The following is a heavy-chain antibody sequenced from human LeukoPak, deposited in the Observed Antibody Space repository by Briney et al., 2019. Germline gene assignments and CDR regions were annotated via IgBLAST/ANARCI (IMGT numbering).Heavy chain of an antibody. CDR1: GFTFSNYW. J-gene: IGHJ4*02. D-gene: IGHD2-2*01. Sequence: PGGSRRLSCAASGFTFSNYWMHWVRHAPGEGLVWVSRISSDGSSTTYADSVKGRFTISRDNAKNTLYLQMNSLRAEDTAVYYCGRGFALVPAGIPDYWGQGTLVTVSS. V-gene: IGHV3-74*01. CDR3: GRGFALVPAGIPDY. CDR2: ISSDGSST.